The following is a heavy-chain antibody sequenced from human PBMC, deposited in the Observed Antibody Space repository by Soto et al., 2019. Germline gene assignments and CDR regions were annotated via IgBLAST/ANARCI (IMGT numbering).Heavy chain of an antibody. Sequence: QVQLVQSGAEVKRPGASVKVSCKASGDTFSNFDFNWVRQATGQGPEWMGWMYPNNGQTAYARTFQGRVTMTWNSSTSTAYMELSSLTSEDTAVYYCATMIRELIHWLDPWGQGTLVTVSS. CDR1: GDTFSNFD. CDR3: ATMIRELIHWLDP. CDR2: MYPNNGQT. D-gene: IGHD3-16*01. J-gene: IGHJ5*02. V-gene: IGHV1-8*01.